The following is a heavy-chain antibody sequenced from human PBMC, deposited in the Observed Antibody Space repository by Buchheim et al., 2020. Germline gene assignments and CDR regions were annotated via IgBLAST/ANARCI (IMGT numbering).Heavy chain of an antibody. CDR2: INPSGGST. D-gene: IGHD5-12*01. V-gene: IGHV1-46*01. J-gene: IGHJ6*02. Sequence: QVQLVQSGAEVKKPGASVKVSCKASGYTFTSYYMHWVRQAPGQGLEWMGIINPSGGSTSYAQKFQGRVTMTRDTSTSTGYMELSSLRSEDTAVYYCARDRPTKVSLSYYGMDVWGQGTT. CDR1: GYTFTSYY. CDR3: ARDRPTKVSLSYYGMDV.